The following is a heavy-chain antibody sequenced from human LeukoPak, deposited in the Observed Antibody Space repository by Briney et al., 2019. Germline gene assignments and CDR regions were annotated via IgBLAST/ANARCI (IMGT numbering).Heavy chain of an antibody. J-gene: IGHJ4*02. CDR2: ITTSGGST. V-gene: IGHV3-23*01. CDR1: GFTFSNSA. CDR3: SRGWPLLDY. Sequence: GGSLRLSCAASGFTFSNSAMNWVLQAPAEGLEWVSTITTSGGSTYYADSVKGRFTISRDNSKNTLYLQMNSLRAEDTAIYYCSRGWPLLDYWGQGTLATVSS. D-gene: IGHD2-15*01.